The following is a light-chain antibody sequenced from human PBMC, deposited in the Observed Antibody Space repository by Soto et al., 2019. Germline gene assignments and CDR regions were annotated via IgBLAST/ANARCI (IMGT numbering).Light chain of an antibody. CDR3: QQSYSTPYT. CDR1: QTINRF. CDR2: AAS. Sequence: DIQMTQSPSSLSASVGDRVTITCRASQTINRFLNWYQQKPGKAPKLLIYAASSLQSGVPSRFSGSGSGTDFTVTISSLQPEEFATYYCQQSYSTPYTFGQGTKLEIK. V-gene: IGKV1-39*01. J-gene: IGKJ2*01.